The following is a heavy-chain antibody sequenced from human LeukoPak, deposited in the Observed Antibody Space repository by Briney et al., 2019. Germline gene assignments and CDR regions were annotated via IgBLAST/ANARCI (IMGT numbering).Heavy chain of an antibody. CDR3: ARELAAAGKGGWFDP. Sequence: SETLSLTCAVYGGSFSGYYWSWIRQPPGKGLEWIGEINHSGSTNYNPSLKSRVTISVDTSKNQFSLKLSSVTAADTAVYYCARELAAAGKGGWFDPWGQGTLVTVSS. CDR1: GGSFSGYY. V-gene: IGHV4-34*01. J-gene: IGHJ5*02. D-gene: IGHD6-13*01. CDR2: INHSGST.